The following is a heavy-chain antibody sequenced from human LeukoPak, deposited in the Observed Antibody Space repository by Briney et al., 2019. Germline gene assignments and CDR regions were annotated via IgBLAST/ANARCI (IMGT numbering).Heavy chain of an antibody. Sequence: ASVKVSCKVSGYTFTDYYLHWVQQAPGKGLEWMGLVDPEDGETIYAEKFQGRVSITADTSTDTAYMELSSLRSEDTAVYYCAAHRQLPLYYFDYWGQGTLVTVSS. D-gene: IGHD1-7*01. CDR3: AAHRQLPLYYFDY. CDR2: VDPEDGET. V-gene: IGHV1-69-2*01. CDR1: GYTFTDYY. J-gene: IGHJ4*02.